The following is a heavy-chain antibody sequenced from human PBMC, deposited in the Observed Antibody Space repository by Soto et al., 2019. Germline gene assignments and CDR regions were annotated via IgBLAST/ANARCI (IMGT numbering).Heavy chain of an antibody. CDR3: AKDSYGMDV. CDR2: ISYDGSNK. J-gene: IGHJ6*02. V-gene: IGHV3-30-3*01. Sequence: GGSLRLSCAASGFTFSSYAMHWVRQAPGKGLEWVAVISYDGSNKYYADSVKGRFTISRDNSKNTLYLQMNSLRAEDTAVYYCAKDSYGMDVWGQGTTVTVSS. CDR1: GFTFSSYA.